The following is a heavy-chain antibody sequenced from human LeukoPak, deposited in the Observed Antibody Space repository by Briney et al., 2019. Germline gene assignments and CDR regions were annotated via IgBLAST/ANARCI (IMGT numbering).Heavy chain of an antibody. CDR2: MNPNSGNT. CDR1: GYTFTSYD. J-gene: IGHJ4*02. V-gene: IGHV1-8*01. D-gene: IGHD3-10*01. Sequence: GASVKVSCKASGYTFTSYDINWVRQATGQGLEWMGWMNPNSGNTGYAQKFQGRVTMTRNTSISTAYMELSSLRSEDTAVYYCARGRRGMVRGARPLYYFDYWGQGTLVTVSS. CDR3: ARGRRGMVRGARPLYYFDY.